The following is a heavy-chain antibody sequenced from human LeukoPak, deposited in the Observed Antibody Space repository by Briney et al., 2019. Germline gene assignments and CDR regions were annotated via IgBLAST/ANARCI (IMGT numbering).Heavy chain of an antibody. CDR1: GYTFTSYG. D-gene: IGHD3-3*01. CDR3: ARDGLILRFLEWLLPLDY. CDR2: ISAYNGNT. Sequence: GASVTVSCKASGYTFTSYGISWVRQAPGQGLEGMGWISAYNGNTNYAQKLQGRVTITTDTSTSTAYMELRSLRSDDTAVYYCARDGLILRFLEWLLPLDYWGQGTLVTVSS. J-gene: IGHJ4*02. V-gene: IGHV1-18*01.